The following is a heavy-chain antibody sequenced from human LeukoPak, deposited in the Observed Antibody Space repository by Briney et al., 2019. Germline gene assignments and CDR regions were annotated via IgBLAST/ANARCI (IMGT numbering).Heavy chain of an antibody. V-gene: IGHV4-59*11. CDR1: GGSISSHY. J-gene: IGHJ6*03. Sequence: SETLSLTCTVSGGSISSHYWSWIRQPPGKGLEWIGYIYYSGSTYYNPSLKSRVSISVDTSKNQFSLKLSSVTAADTAVYYCARERSAGTYYYYYYMDVWGKGTTVTVSS. CDR2: IYYSGST. CDR3: ARERSAGTYYYYYYMDV. D-gene: IGHD6-13*01.